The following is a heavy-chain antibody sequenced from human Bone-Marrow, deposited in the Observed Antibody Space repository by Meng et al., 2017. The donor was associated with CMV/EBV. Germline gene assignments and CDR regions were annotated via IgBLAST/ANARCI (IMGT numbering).Heavy chain of an antibody. J-gene: IGHJ6*02. Sequence: GGSLRLSCAASGFTFSSYGMHWVRQAPGKGLEWVAFIRYDGSNKYYADSVKGRFTISRDNSKNTLYLQMNSLRAEDTAVYYCARVSYDFWSGYYLYYYYGMDVWGQGTTVTVSS. CDR1: GFTFSSYG. CDR2: IRYDGSNK. D-gene: IGHD3-3*01. CDR3: ARVSYDFWSGYYLYYYYGMDV. V-gene: IGHV3-30*02.